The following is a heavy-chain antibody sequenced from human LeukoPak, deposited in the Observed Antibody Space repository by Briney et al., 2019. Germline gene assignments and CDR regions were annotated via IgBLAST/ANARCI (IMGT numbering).Heavy chain of an antibody. Sequence: ASVKVSCKASGYIFTGYYMHWVRQAPGQGLEWMGWINPNSGGTNYAQKFQGRVTMTRDTSISTAYMELSRLRSDDTAVYYCARGLGYCSGGSCYPNWFDPWGQGTLVTVSS. CDR2: INPNSGGT. D-gene: IGHD2-15*01. J-gene: IGHJ5*02. CDR3: ARGLGYCSGGSCYPNWFDP. CDR1: GYIFTGYY. V-gene: IGHV1-2*02.